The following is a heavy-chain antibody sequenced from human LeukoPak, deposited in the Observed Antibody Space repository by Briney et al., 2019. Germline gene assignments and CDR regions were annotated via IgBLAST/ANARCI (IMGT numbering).Heavy chain of an antibody. CDR2: ISAYNGNT. Sequence: ASVKVSCKASGYTFTSYGISWVRQAPGQGLEWMGWISAYNGNTNYAQKLQGRVTMTTDTSTSTAYMKLRSLRSDDTAVYYCARVREYYYDSSGYPDYWGQGTLVTVSS. CDR1: GYTFTSYG. V-gene: IGHV1-18*01. J-gene: IGHJ4*02. CDR3: ARVREYYYDSSGYPDY. D-gene: IGHD3-22*01.